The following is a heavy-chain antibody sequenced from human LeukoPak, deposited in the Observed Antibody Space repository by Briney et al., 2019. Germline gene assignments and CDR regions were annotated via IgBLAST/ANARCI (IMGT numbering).Heavy chain of an antibody. CDR2: ISSSSSII. J-gene: IGHJ4*02. Sequence: GGSLRLSCAASGFTSGFTFSSYSFNWVRQAPGKGLEWVSYISSSSSIIYSADSVKGRFTISRDNAKNSLYLQMNSLRAEDTAVYYCESSKGFDYWGQGTLVTVSS. CDR1: GFTFSSYS. V-gene: IGHV3-48*04. CDR3: ESSKGFDY.